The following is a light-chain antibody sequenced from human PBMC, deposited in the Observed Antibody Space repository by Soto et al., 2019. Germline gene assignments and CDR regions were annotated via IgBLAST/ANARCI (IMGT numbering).Light chain of an antibody. CDR3: SSYTTGSALYV. J-gene: IGLJ1*01. V-gene: IGLV2-14*01. Sequence: QSALTQPASVSGSPGQSITISCTGTSSDVGGYNYVSWYQQHPGKAPNLMIYDVSNRPSGVSNRFSGSKSGNTASLTISGLQAEDEADYYCSSYTTGSALYVFGTGTKVTVL. CDR2: DVS. CDR1: SSDVGGYNY.